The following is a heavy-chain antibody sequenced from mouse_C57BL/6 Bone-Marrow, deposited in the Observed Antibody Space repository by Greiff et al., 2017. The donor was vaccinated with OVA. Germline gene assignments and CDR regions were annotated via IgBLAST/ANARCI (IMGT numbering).Heavy chain of an antibody. V-gene: IGHV5-6*02. CDR3: ASRDGSYAMDY. CDR1: GFTFSSYG. J-gene: IGHJ4*01. D-gene: IGHD2-3*01. CDR2: ISSGGSYT. Sequence: EVMLVESGGDLVKPGGSLKLSCAASGFTFSSYGMSWVRQTPDKRLEWVATISSGGSYTYYPDSVKGRFTISRDNAKNTLYLQMSSLKSEDTAMYYCASRDGSYAMDYWGQGTSVTVSS.